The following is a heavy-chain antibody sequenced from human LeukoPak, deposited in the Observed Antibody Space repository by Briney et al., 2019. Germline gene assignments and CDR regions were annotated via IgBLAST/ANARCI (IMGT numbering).Heavy chain of an antibody. CDR1: GFIFRTYA. V-gene: IGHV3-48*01. CDR2: ISFDSSTI. CDR3: AVQGGNYDFWSGYYTIEEYYFDY. J-gene: IGHJ4*02. Sequence: GGSLRLSCAASGFIFRTYAMSWVRQAPGKGLEWVSAISFDSSTIYYADSVKGRFTISRDNAKNSLYLQMNSLRAEDTAVYYCAVQGGNYDFWSGYYTIEEYYFDYWGQGTLVTVSS. D-gene: IGHD3-3*01.